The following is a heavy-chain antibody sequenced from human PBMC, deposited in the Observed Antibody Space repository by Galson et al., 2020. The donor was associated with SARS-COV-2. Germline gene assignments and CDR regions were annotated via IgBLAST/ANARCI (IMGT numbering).Heavy chain of an antibody. CDR1: GFTFSSYS. J-gene: IGHJ6*03. D-gene: IGHD5-18*01. V-gene: IGHV3-21*01. Sequence: GESLKISCAASGFTFSSYSMNWVRQAPGKGLEWVSSISSSSSYIYYADSVKGRFTISRDNAKNSLYLQMNSLRAEDTAVYYCARDASGYSYGHDYYYYMDVWGKGTTVTVSS. CDR2: ISSSSSYI. CDR3: ARDASGYSYGHDYYYYMDV.